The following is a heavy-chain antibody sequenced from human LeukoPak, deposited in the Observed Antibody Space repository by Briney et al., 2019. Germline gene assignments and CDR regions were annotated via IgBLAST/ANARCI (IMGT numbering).Heavy chain of an antibody. CDR3: AKDMGYYYGSGSYPPENDY. J-gene: IGHJ4*02. V-gene: IGHV3-30*18. D-gene: IGHD3-10*01. CDR2: VSFEGSNK. CDR1: GFPFSRYG. Sequence: GGSLRLSCAASGFPFSRYGMHWVRQAPRKGLAWVAVVSFEGSNKYYADSVKGRFTISRDNSKNTLSLQMNSLRAEDTAVYYCAKDMGYYYGSGSYPPENDYWGQGTLVTVSS.